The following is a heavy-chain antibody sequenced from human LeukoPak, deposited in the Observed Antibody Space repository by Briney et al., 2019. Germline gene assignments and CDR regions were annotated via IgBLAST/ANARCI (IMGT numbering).Heavy chain of an antibody. CDR1: GYTFTNYG. D-gene: IGHD3-10*01. J-gene: IGHJ6*03. CDR3: ATQTMVRTLAYYYYYMDV. V-gene: IGHV1-18*01. Sequence: GASVKVSCKASGYTFTNYGISWVRQAPGQGLEWMGWISTYNGNTHYTQKLQGRVTMTTDTSTSTAYMELSSLSYEDTAVYYCATQTMVRTLAYYYYYMDVWGKGTTVTISS. CDR2: ISTYNGNT.